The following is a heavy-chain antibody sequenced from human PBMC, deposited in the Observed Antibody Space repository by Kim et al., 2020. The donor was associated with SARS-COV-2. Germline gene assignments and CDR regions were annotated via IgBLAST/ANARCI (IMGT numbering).Heavy chain of an antibody. D-gene: IGHD2-2*01. Sequence: SETLSLTCAVSGGSISSSNWWSWVRQPPGKGLEWIGEIYHSGSTNYNPSLKSRVTISVDKSKNQFSLKLSSVTAADTAVYYCAASPPPSSHCSSTSCSWFDPWGQGTLVTVSS. CDR2: IYHSGST. CDR1: GGSISSSNW. V-gene: IGHV4-4*02. CDR3: AASPPPSSHCSSTSCSWFDP. J-gene: IGHJ5*02.